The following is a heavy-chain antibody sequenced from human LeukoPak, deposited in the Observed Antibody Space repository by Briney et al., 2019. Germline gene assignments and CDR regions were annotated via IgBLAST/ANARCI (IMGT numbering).Heavy chain of an antibody. J-gene: IGHJ4*02. V-gene: IGHV4-59*01. CDR3: ARGGSSYGILDS. CDR2: IYYSGGT. Sequence: SETLSLTCTVSGGSISSYYWSWIRQPPGKRLEWIGYIYYSGGTNYNPSLKSRVTISVDTSKNQFSLKLSSVTAADTAVYYCARGGSSYGILDSWGQGSLVTVSA. D-gene: IGHD5-18*01. CDR1: GGSISSYY.